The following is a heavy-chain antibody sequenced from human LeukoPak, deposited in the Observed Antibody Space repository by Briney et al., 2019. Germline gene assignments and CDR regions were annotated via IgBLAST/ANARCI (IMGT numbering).Heavy chain of an antibody. CDR2: IYSDGRT. J-gene: IGHJ2*01. CDR3: AKANGWYGRGYFDL. Sequence: ETLSLTCTVSGGSISSSSYYWGWIRQPPGKGLEWVSVIYSDGRTYYADSVKGRFTISRDNSKNTLYLETNSLRAEDTAVYYCAKANGWYGRGYFDLWGRGTLVSVSS. CDR1: GGSISSSSYY. V-gene: IGHV3-53*01. D-gene: IGHD6-19*01.